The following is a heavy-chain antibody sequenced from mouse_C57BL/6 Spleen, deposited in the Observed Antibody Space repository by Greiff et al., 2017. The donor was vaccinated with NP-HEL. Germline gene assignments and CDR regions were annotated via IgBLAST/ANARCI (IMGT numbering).Heavy chain of an antibody. CDR3: ARDRGGTGYFDV. D-gene: IGHD3-3*01. CDR2: ISDGGSYT. J-gene: IGHJ1*03. V-gene: IGHV5-4*01. Sequence: DVKLVESGGGLVKPGGSLKLSCAASGFTFSSYAMSWVRQTPEKRLEWVATISDGGSYTYYPDNVKGRFTISRDNAKNNLYLQMSHLKSEDTAMYYCARDRGGTGYFDVWGTGTTVTVSS. CDR1: GFTFSSYA.